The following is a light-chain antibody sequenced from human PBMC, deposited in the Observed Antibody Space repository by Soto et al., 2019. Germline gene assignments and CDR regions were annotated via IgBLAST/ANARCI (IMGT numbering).Light chain of an antibody. CDR1: QTINNY. V-gene: IGKV1-39*01. CDR2: GAS. Sequence: EIHVTQSPSTLSASVGDRVTITCRASQTINNYLNWYQQKPGKAPKCLIYGASSLQSGVSSRFSGRGSGTDYTLTISSLQPEDFATYYCQQSYSTPWTFGQGTKVDIK. J-gene: IGKJ1*01. CDR3: QQSYSTPWT.